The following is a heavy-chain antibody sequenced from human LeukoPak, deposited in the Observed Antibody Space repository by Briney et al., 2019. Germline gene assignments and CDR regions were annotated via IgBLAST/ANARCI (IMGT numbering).Heavy chain of an antibody. CDR3: ASQLGGTTFH. Sequence: PSETLSLTCTVSGGSISSYYWNWIRQSAGKGLEWIGRVYSSGSSNYNPSLKSRVTMSVDTSKNHFSLRLSSVTAADTAVYYCASQLGGTTFHWGQGTLVTVSS. CDR2: VYSSGSS. CDR1: GGSISSYY. D-gene: IGHD1/OR15-1a*01. V-gene: IGHV4-4*07. J-gene: IGHJ4*02.